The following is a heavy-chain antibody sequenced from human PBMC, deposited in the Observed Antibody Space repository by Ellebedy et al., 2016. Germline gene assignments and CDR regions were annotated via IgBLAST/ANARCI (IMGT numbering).Heavy chain of an antibody. V-gene: IGHV4-4*07. D-gene: IGHD6-19*01. CDR3: ARHSSGWYAAFDY. CDR2: VDSSGNT. Sequence: SETLSLTCTVSGGSFSNYYWSWIRQPAGKGLQWIGRVDSSGNTNYNPSLKSRVIMSLDTSKNQFSLRLTSVTAADTAVYYCARHSSGWYAAFDYWGQGTLVTVSS. J-gene: IGHJ4*02. CDR1: GGSFSNYY.